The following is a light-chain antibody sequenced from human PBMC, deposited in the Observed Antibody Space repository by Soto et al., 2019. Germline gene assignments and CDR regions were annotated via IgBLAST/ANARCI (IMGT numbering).Light chain of an antibody. CDR3: QQSYNTPT. Sequence: DIQMTQSPSSLSASVGDRVTVTCRASQRINNYLNWYQQKPVKAPKLLIYAATSLQRGVPSRFSGSGSGTDFTLTISSLQPEDFATYYCQQSYNTPTFGQGTKVEIK. J-gene: IGKJ1*01. CDR1: QRINNY. CDR2: AAT. V-gene: IGKV1-39*01.